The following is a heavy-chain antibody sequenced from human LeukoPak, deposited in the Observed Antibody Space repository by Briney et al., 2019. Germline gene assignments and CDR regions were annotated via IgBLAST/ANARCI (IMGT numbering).Heavy chain of an antibody. J-gene: IGHJ3*02. CDR1: GGSVSNYY. CDR3: ARELYDAFDI. Sequence: SETLSLTCTVSGGSVSNYYWSWIRQPPGKGLEWIGYIYYSGSTNYNPSLKSRVTISVDTSKNQFSLKLSSVTAADTAVYYCARELYDAFDIWGQGTMVTVSS. V-gene: IGHV4-59*02. CDR2: IYYSGST.